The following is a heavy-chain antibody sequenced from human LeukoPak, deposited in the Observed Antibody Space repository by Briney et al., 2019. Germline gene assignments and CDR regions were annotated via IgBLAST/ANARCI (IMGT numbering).Heavy chain of an antibody. V-gene: IGHV4-39*07. CDR1: GGSISSSSSY. CDR3: ARGSSGYSYGYPDYFDY. D-gene: IGHD5-18*01. Sequence: SETLSLTCTVSGGSISSSSSYWGWIRQPPGKGLEWIGEINHSGSTNYNPSLKSRVTISVDTSKNQFSLKLSSVTAADTAVYYCARGSSGYSYGYPDYFDYWGQGTLVTVSS. CDR2: INHSGST. J-gene: IGHJ4*02.